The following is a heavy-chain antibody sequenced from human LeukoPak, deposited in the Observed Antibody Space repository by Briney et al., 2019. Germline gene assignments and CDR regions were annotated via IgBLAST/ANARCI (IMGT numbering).Heavy chain of an antibody. D-gene: IGHD3-10*01. V-gene: IGHV4-39*01. CDR1: SISTNGYY. CDR3: ARHHVTMVRGVIIKNYFDY. Sequence: SETLSLTCTVDSISTNGYYWGWIRQPPGKGLVWIGSIHYTGSTYYNPSLESRVTVSVDTSKNQFSLKLSSVTAADTAVYYCARHHVTMVRGVIIKNYFDYWGQGTLVTVSS. J-gene: IGHJ4*02. CDR2: IHYTGST.